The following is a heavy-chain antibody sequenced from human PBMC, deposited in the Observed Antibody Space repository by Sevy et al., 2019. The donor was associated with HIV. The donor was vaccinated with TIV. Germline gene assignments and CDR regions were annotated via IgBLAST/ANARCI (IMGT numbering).Heavy chain of an antibody. D-gene: IGHD3-22*01. CDR2: ISYDGSNQ. CDR3: AKEGQGEYYDSSGSFDY. CDR1: GFTFNSYS. Sequence: GGSLRLSCAASGFTFNSYSMYWVRQAPGKGLEWVAVISYDGSNQYYADSVKGRFTVSRDNSKNTLYLQMNSLGVEDTALYYCAKEGQGEYYDSSGSFDYWGQGTLVTVSS. V-gene: IGHV3-30*14. J-gene: IGHJ4*02.